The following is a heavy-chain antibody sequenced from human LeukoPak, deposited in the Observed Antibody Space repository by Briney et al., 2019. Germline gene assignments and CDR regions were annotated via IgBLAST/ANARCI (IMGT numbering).Heavy chain of an antibody. D-gene: IGHD3-22*01. Sequence: GGSLRLSCAASGFTFGSYAINWVRQAPGKGLEWVSAISGDSRTTYYTESAKGRFTMSRDNSKYTLYLQLNSLRAEDTAVYYCARKLLHYDRDGPSFDYWGQGTLVTVSS. CDR1: GFTFGSYA. J-gene: IGHJ4*02. CDR2: ISGDSRTT. V-gene: IGHV3-23*01. CDR3: ARKLLHYDRDGPSFDY.